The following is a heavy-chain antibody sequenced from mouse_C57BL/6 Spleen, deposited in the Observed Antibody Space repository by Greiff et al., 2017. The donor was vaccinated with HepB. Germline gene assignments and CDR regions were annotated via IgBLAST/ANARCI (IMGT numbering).Heavy chain of an antibody. CDR3: ARVGGLDYYAMDY. J-gene: IGHJ4*01. CDR1: GYAFTNYL. V-gene: IGHV1-54*01. D-gene: IGHD1-1*02. Sequence: VQLQQSGAELVRPGTSVKVSCKASGYAFTNYLIEWVKQRPGQGLEWIGVINPGSGGTNYNEKFKGKGTLTADKSSSTAYMQLSSLTSEDSAVYFCARVGGLDYYAMDYWGQGTSVTVSS. CDR2: INPGSGGT.